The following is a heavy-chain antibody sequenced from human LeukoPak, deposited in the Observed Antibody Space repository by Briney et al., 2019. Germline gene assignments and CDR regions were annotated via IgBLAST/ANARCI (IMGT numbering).Heavy chain of an antibody. CDR3: ARQGARRFLEWSQGADAFDI. V-gene: IGHV4-4*07. J-gene: IGHJ3*02. CDR2: IYTSGST. D-gene: IGHD3-3*01. Sequence: SETLSLTCTVSGGSISSYYWSWIRQPAGKGLEWIGRIYTSGSTNYNPSLKSRVTMSVDTSKNQFSLKLSSVTAADTAVYYCARQGARRFLEWSQGADAFDIWGQGTMVTVSS. CDR1: GGSISSYY.